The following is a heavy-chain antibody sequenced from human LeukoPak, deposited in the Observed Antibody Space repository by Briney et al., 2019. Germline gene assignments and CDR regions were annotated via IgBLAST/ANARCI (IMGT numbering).Heavy chain of an antibody. CDR1: GFTVSSNY. V-gene: IGHV3-53*01. CDR3: ARTREDAFDI. CDR2: IYSGGST. Sequence: GGSLRLSCAASGFTVSSNYMSWVRQAPGKGLEWVSVIYSGGSTYYADSVKGRFAISRDNSKNTLYLQMNSLRAEDTAVYYCARTREDAFDIWGQGTMVTVSS. J-gene: IGHJ3*02.